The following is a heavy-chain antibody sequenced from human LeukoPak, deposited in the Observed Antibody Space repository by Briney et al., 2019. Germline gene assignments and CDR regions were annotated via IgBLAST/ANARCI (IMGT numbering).Heavy chain of an antibody. Sequence: GESLKISCKGSGYSFTSYWIGWVRQMPGKGLEWMGIIYPDDSDTRYSPSFQGQVTISADKSISTAYLQWSGLKASDTAMYYCARPKDAAGPPGWFDPWGQGTLVTVSS. CDR1: GYSFTSYW. CDR2: IYPDDSDT. J-gene: IGHJ5*02. CDR3: ARPKDAAGPPGWFDP. V-gene: IGHV5-51*01. D-gene: IGHD6-13*01.